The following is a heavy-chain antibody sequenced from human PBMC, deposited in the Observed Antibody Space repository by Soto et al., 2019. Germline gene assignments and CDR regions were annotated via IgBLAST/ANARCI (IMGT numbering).Heavy chain of an antibody. CDR2: INPSGGST. CDR1: GYTFTSYY. D-gene: IGHD6-13*01. Sequence: ASLKVSCKASGYTFTSYYMHWVRQAPGQGLEWMGIINPSGGSTSYAQKFQGRVTMTRDTSTSTVYMELSSLRSEDTAVYYCARDLISAAAGTWFDPWGQGTLVTVSS. CDR3: ARDLISAAAGTWFDP. V-gene: IGHV1-46*01. J-gene: IGHJ5*02.